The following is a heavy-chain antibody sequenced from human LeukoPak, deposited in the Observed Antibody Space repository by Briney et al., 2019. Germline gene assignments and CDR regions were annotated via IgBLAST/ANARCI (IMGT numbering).Heavy chain of an antibody. CDR2: ISGSGSTI. J-gene: IGHJ4*02. V-gene: IGHV3-48*03. CDR1: GFTFSSYE. CDR3: ARDRDTMVRGHRGYFDY. Sequence: PGGSLRLSCAASGFTFSSYEMNWVRQAPGKGLEWVSYISGSGSTIYYADSVEGRFTISRDNAKNSLYLQMNSLRAEDTAVYYCARDRDTMVRGHRGYFDYWGQGTLVTVSS. D-gene: IGHD3-10*01.